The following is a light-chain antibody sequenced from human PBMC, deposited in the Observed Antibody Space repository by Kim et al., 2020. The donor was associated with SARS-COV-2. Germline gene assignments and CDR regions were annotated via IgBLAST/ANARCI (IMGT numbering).Light chain of an antibody. CDR1: QSISNY. CDR3: QQSYTIPLFT. V-gene: IGKV1-39*01. Sequence: SVGDRVTITCRSSQSISNYLNWYQKKPGKAPKLLIYAASNLQRGVPSRFIGRRSGTDFTLTIISLQPEDFATYYCQQSYTIPLFTFGPGTKVDIK. J-gene: IGKJ3*01. CDR2: AAS.